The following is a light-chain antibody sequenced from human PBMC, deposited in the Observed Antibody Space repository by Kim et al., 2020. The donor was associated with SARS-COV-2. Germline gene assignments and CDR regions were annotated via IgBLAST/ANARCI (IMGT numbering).Light chain of an antibody. CDR1: QSISTF. CDR2: DVS. J-gene: IGKJ5*01. V-gene: IGKV3-11*01. CDR3: QRRTNWPPIT. Sequence: EIVLTQSPATLSLSPGERATLSCRASQSISTFLAWYQQKPGQAPRLLIYDVSKRATGIPARFSGSGSGTDFTLTISSLEPEDFAVYFCQRRTNWPPITLGQGTRLEIK.